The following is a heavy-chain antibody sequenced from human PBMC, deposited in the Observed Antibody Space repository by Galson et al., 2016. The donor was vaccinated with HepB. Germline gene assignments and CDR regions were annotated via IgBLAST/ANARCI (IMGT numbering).Heavy chain of an antibody. Sequence: SVKVSCKASGGTFSTYGVSWVRQAPGQGLEWMGRIIPISGIASYAQKFQDRVTITADESTGTAYMELSSLRTEYTAVFYCARAGSYRDRWYYNGMDVWGQAATVTV. V-gene: IGHV1-69*13. CDR2: IIPISGIA. J-gene: IGHJ6*01. CDR1: GGTFSTYG. CDR3: ARAGSYRDRWYYNGMDV. D-gene: IGHD4-17*01.